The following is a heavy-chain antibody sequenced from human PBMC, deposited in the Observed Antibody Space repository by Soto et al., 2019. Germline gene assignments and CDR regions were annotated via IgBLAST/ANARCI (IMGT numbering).Heavy chain of an antibody. V-gene: IGHV4-59*01. CDR2: IYYSGST. D-gene: IGHD2-2*03. CDR3: ASSVGYCSSTSCYREGYFDY. J-gene: IGHJ4*02. CDR1: GGSTSSYY. Sequence: PSETLSLTCTVSGGSTSSYYWSWIRQPPGKGLEWIGYIYYSGSTNYNPSLKSRVTISVDTSKNQFSLKLSSVTAADTAVYYCASSVGYCSSTSCYREGYFDYWGQGTLVTVSS.